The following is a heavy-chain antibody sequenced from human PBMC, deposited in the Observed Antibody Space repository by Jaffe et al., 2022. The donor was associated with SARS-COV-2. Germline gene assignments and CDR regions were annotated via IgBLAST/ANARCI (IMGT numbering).Heavy chain of an antibody. CDR2: ASSSGST. V-gene: IGHV4-59*02. CDR3: ASRSSTVTMFDI. Sequence: QVVLQESGPGLVKPSETLSLTCTVSGASVSRDYWSWIRQSPERGLEWIGYASSSGSTNSNPSLRSRVTISVDTSKNDFSLNLRSVTAADTAIYYCASRSSTVTMFDIWGRGTMVTVSS. J-gene: IGHJ3*02. CDR1: GASVSRDY. D-gene: IGHD4-17*01.